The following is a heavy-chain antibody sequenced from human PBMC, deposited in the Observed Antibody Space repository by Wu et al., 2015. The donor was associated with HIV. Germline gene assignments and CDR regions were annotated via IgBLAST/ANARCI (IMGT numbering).Heavy chain of an antibody. CDR1: GYTFTSYG. V-gene: IGHV1-18*01. D-gene: IGHD3-22*01. J-gene: IGHJ4*02. CDR3: ARDSYYDSSGYYYSSYFDY. Sequence: QVQLVQSGAEVKKPGASVKVSCEASGYTFTSYGISWVRQAPGQGLEWMGWISAYNGNTNYAQKLQGRVTMTTDTSTSTAYMELRSLRSDDTAVYYCARDSYYDSSGYYYSSYFDYWGQGTLVTVSS. CDR2: ISAYNGNT.